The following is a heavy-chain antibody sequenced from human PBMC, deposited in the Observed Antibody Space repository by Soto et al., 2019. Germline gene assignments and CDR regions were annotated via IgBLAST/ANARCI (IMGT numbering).Heavy chain of an antibody. V-gene: IGHV1-2*04. CDR2: INPNSGGT. D-gene: IGHD6-19*01. Sequence: ASVKVSCKASGYTFTGYYMHWVRQAPGQGLEWMGWINPNSGGTNYAQKFQGWVTMTRDTSISTAYMELSRLRSDDTAVYYCARDSSGWYWNWFDPWGQGTLVTVSS. CDR1: GYTFTGYY. CDR3: ARDSSGWYWNWFDP. J-gene: IGHJ5*02.